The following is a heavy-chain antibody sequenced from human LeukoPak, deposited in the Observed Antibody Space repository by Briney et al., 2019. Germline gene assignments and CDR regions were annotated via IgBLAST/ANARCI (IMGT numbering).Heavy chain of an antibody. CDR3: GRDFLGESGAGGP. D-gene: IGHD3-10*01. CDR2: INPSGTST. Sequence: GGSLRLSCAASGFTFSAYTMNWVRQAPGKGLERITSINPSGTSTYHALSVKGRFTISRDNAKNSVFLQMSNLRAEDTAVYYCGRDFLGESGAGGPWGRGAQVTVSS. V-gene: IGHV3-21*01. J-gene: IGHJ5*02. CDR1: GFTFSAYT.